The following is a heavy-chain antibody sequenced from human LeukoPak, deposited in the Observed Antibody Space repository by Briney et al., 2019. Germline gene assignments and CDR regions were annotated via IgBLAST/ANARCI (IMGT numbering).Heavy chain of an antibody. CDR2: ISAYNGNT. J-gene: IGHJ4*02. V-gene: IGHV1-18*01. D-gene: IGHD6-19*01. CDR3: AKAEKAVADFDY. CDR1: GYTFTSYG. Sequence: ASVKVSCKASGYTFTSYGISWVRQAPGQGLEWMGWISAYNGNTNYAQKLQGRVTMTTDTSTSTAYMELRSLRSDDTAVYYRAKAEKAVADFDYWGQGTLVTVSS.